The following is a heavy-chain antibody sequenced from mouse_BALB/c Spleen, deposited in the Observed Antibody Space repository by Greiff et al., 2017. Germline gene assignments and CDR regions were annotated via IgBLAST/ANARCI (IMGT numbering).Heavy chain of an antibody. J-gene: IGHJ2*01. CDR1: GYTFTSYV. Sequence: LQESGPELVKPGASVKMSCKASGYTFTSYVMHWVKQKPGQGLEWIGYINPYNDGTKYNEKFKGKATLTSDKSSSTAYMELSSLTSEDSAVYYCASGYYGNYGVFDYWGQGTTLTVSS. D-gene: IGHD2-1*01. CDR3: ASGYYGNYGVFDY. CDR2: INPYNDGT. V-gene: IGHV1-14*01.